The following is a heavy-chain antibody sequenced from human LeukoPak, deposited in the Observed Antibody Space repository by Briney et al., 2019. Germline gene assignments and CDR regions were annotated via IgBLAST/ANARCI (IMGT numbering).Heavy chain of an antibody. Sequence: PGGFLRLSCAASGFTFSSYGMHWVRQAPGKGLEWVAVIWYDGSKKYYADSVKGRFTISRDNSKNTLYLQMDSLRAEDTAVYYCAKPHYYDSGGSYIAGAFDIWGQGTMVTVSS. V-gene: IGHV3-33*06. CDR3: AKPHYYDSGGSYIAGAFDI. CDR2: IWYDGSKK. D-gene: IGHD3-22*01. J-gene: IGHJ3*02. CDR1: GFTFSSYG.